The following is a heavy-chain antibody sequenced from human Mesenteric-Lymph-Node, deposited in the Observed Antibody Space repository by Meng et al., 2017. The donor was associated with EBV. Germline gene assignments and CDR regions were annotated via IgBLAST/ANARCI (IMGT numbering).Heavy chain of an antibody. CDR1: GDSVSSTRCY. V-gene: IGHV4-61*01. CDR2: IFNSGST. Sequence: QVQLQASGPGLVKPSGTLSLTCTVSGDSVSSTRCYWSWIRQPPGRGLEWIGYIFNSGSTNYNPSLRSRATISVDTSRNQFSLTLNSVTAADTAVYYCARVSGPYYSPWFDPWGQGSLVTVSS. CDR3: ARVSGPYYSPWFDP. J-gene: IGHJ5*02. D-gene: IGHD2/OR15-2a*01.